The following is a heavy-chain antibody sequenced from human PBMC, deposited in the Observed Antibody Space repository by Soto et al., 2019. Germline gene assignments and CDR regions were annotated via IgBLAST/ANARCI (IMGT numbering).Heavy chain of an antibody. CDR3: ARDQKEMGLVSHYYGMDV. CDR1: GNTLTRYY. V-gene: IGHV1-2*04. D-gene: IGHD6-19*01. CDR2: INPNSGGT. J-gene: IGHJ6*02. Sequence: GASVKASCKGSGNTLTRYYIPWGRHAPGQRVEWMGWINPNSGGTNYAQKFQGWVTMTRDTSISTAYMELSRLRSDDTAVYYCARDQKEMGLVSHYYGMDVWGQGTTVTVSS.